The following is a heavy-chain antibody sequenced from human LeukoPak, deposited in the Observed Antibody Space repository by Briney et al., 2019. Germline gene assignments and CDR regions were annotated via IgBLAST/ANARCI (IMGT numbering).Heavy chain of an antibody. D-gene: IGHD3-10*01. Sequence: PSETLSLTCTVSGGSISSSSYYWGWIRQPPGKGLEWIGSIYYSGSTYYNPFLKSRVTISVDTSKNQFSLKLSSVTAADTAVYYCARHPKGFGELSYWGQGTLVTVSS. CDR3: ARHPKGFGELSY. CDR1: GGSISSSSYY. V-gene: IGHV4-39*01. J-gene: IGHJ4*02. CDR2: IYYSGST.